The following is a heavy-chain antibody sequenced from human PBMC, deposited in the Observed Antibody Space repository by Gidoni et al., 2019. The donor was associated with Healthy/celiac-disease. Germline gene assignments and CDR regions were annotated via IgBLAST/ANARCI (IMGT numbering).Heavy chain of an antibody. V-gene: IGHV3-21*01. CDR1: GFTFRTYS. J-gene: IGHJ3*02. Sequence: EVQLVESGGGLVKPGVSLRLYCPASGFTFRTYSMHWVRQAPGKGLEWVSSISSSSSYIYYADSVKGRFTSSRDNAKNSLYLQMNSLRAEDTAVYYCARDVFGDRGWTDAFDIWGQGTMVTVSS. CDR2: ISSSSSYI. CDR3: ARDVFGDRGWTDAFDI. D-gene: IGHD6-19*01.